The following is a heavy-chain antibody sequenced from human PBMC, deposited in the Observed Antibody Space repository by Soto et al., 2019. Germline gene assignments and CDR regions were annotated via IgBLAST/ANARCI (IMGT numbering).Heavy chain of an antibody. Sequence: EEQLVESGGGLVQPGRSLRLSCAASGFTFDDYAMHWVRQAPGKGLEWVSGISWNSGSIGYADSVKGRFTISRDNAKNSLYLRMNSLRAEDTALYYCAKDKAGWLDYWGQGTLVTVSS. J-gene: IGHJ4*02. D-gene: IGHD6-19*01. CDR3: AKDKAGWLDY. V-gene: IGHV3-9*01. CDR2: ISWNSGSI. CDR1: GFTFDDYA.